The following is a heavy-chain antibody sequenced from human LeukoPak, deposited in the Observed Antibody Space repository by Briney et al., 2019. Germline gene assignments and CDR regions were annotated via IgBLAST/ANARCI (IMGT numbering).Heavy chain of an antibody. J-gene: IGHJ3*02. CDR3: ARPRDGYDDAFDI. Sequence: GGSLRLSCAASGFTVSSNHMSWVRQAPGKGLEWVSVIYSGGSTYYADSVKGRFTISRDNSKNTLYLQVNSLRAEDTAVYYCARPRDGYDDAFDIWGQGTMVTVSS. CDR2: IYSGGST. V-gene: IGHV3-66*02. D-gene: IGHD5-24*01. CDR1: GFTVSSNH.